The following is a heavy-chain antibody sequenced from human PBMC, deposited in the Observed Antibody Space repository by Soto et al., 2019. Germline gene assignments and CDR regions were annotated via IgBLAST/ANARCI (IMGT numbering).Heavy chain of an antibody. Sequence: SETLSLTCTVSGVSITPYYWTWLRQSPGRGLEWIGYISYSGSTYYNPSLKSRVTISADTSKNQFSLRMNSMIAADTAVYYCARADPDASVGYWGQGTLVTVSS. D-gene: IGHD2-15*01. V-gene: IGHV4-59*01. J-gene: IGHJ4*02. CDR3: ARADPDASVGY. CDR2: ISYSGST. CDR1: GVSITPYY.